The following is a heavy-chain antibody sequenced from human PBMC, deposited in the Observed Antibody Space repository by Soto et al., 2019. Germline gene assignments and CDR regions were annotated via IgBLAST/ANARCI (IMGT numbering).Heavy chain of an antibody. Sequence: EVQLLETGGGLIQPGGSLRLSCAASGFTVSGNYMNWVRQAPGKGLEWVSVLDSGGSTYYADSVKGRFTISRDNSKNTLYLQMNSLRVEDTAVYYCARDQVYGSASSNYIYYYYYGMDVWGQGTTVTVSS. CDR1: GFTVSGNY. CDR3: ARDQVYGSASSNYIYYYYYGMDV. CDR2: LDSGGST. J-gene: IGHJ6*02. D-gene: IGHD3-10*01. V-gene: IGHV3-53*02.